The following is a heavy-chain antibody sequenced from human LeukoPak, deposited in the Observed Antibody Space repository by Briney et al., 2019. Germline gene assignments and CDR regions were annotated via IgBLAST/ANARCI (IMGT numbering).Heavy chain of an antibody. CDR3: AREGGGY. CDR2: FYYTGST. V-gene: IGHV4-61*01. CDR1: GGSVSGGSYY. J-gene: IGHJ4*02. Sequence: SETLSLTCTVSGGSVSGGSYYWSWIRQPPGKGLEWIGYFYYTGSTNYNPSLKSRVTISVDTSKNQFSLRLSSVTAADTAVYYCAREGGGYWGQGTLVTVSS.